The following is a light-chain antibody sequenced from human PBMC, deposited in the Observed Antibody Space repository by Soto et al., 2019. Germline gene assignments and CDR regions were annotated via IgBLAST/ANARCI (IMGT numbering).Light chain of an antibody. CDR2: DVS. CDR1: SSDVGGYDS. CDR3: NSYTSSSTLDVV. V-gene: IGLV2-14*01. Sequence: QSALTQPASVSGSPGQSITISCTGTSSDVGGYDSVSWYQQHPGKAPKLMIYDVSNRPSGVSNRFSGSKSGNTASLTISGLQAEDEADYYCNSYTSSSTLDVVLGGGTKLTVL. J-gene: IGLJ2*01.